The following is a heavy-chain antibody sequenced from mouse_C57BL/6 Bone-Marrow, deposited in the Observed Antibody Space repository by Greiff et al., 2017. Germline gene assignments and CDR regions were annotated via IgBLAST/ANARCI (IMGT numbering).Heavy chain of an antibody. Sequence: QVQLQQSGAELARPGASVKLSCKASGYTFTSYGISWVKQRTGQGLEWIGEIYPRSGNTYYNEKFKGKATLTADKSSSTAYMELRSLTSEDSAVYYCVTTEVAPFAYWGQGTLVTVSA. J-gene: IGHJ3*01. D-gene: IGHD1-1*01. CDR1: GYTFTSYG. V-gene: IGHV1-81*01. CDR3: VTTEVAPFAY. CDR2: IYPRSGNT.